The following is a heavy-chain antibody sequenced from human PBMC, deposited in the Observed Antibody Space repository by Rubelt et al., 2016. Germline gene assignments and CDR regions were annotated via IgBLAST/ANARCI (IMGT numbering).Heavy chain of an antibody. J-gene: IGHJ5*02. CDR1: GYTFTTYG. D-gene: IGHD3-16*01. CDR3: AGDSGDSTITSPLGRFGP. V-gene: IGHV1-18*01. Sequence: QVQLVQSGSELKKPGASVKVSCKASGYTFTTYGISWVRQAPGQGLERMGWISGYNGDTKDAQNLQGRVTMTTDTSTSTHYMDLRSLRSDDTAVYYGAGDSGDSTITSPLGRFGPWGLGTLVTVSS. CDR2: ISGYNGDT.